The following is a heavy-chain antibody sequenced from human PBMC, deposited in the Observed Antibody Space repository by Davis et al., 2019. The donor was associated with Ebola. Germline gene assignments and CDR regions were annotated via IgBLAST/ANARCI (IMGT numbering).Heavy chain of an antibody. D-gene: IGHD6-6*01. J-gene: IGHJ6*02. V-gene: IGHV4-39*01. CDR3: AISSSSEYYYYYGMDV. CDR2: IYYSGST. Sequence: MPSETLSLTCTVSGGSVSSGSYYWSWIRQPPGKGLEWIGYIYYSGSTYYNPSLKSRVTISVDTSKNQFSLKLSSVTAADTAVYYCAISSSSEYYYYYGMDVWGQGTTVTVSS. CDR1: GGSVSSGSYY.